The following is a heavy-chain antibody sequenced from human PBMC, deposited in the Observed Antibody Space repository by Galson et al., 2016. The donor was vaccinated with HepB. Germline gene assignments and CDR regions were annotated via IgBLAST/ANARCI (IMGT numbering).Heavy chain of an antibody. D-gene: IGHD4-17*01. CDR2: ISASHGFI. CDR3: ARAYGDYAHTDY. V-gene: IGHV3-21*01. Sequence: SLRLSCAASGFTFTSYTMNWLRQAPGKGLQWVSSISASHGFIHYADSVKGRFTISRDNARNSLYLQMNSLRAEDAAVYYCARAYGDYAHTDYWGQGTLVTVSS. CDR1: GFTFTSYT. J-gene: IGHJ4*02.